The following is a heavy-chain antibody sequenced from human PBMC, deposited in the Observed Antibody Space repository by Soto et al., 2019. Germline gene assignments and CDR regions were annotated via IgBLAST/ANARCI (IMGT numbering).Heavy chain of an antibody. Sequence: QVQLVQSGAEVKKPGASVKVSCKASGYTFTSYGISWVRQAPGQGLEWMGWISAYNGNTNYAQKLQGRVTMTTDTSTSTAYMELRSLRSDDTAVYYCARDCEGVEYYYDSSGPSFDPWGQGTLVTVSS. CDR1: GYTFTSYG. CDR2: ISAYNGNT. CDR3: ARDCEGVEYYYDSSGPSFDP. V-gene: IGHV1-18*01. J-gene: IGHJ5*02. D-gene: IGHD3-22*01.